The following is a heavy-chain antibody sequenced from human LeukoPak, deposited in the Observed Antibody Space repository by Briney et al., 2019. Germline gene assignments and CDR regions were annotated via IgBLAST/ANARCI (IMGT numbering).Heavy chain of an antibody. D-gene: IGHD5-18*01. V-gene: IGHV3-23*01. CDR1: GFTFSYYA. J-gene: IGHJ4*02. CDR2: ISGTVDDAT. CDR3: AKDEDRRQIWSLIDY. Sequence: GGSLRLSCAASGFTFSYYAMSWVRQAPGKGLEWVSAISGTVDDATYYADSVKGRFTISRDNSKNMVYLQMNSLRAEDAALYYCAKDEDRRQIWSLIDYWGQGTPVTVSS.